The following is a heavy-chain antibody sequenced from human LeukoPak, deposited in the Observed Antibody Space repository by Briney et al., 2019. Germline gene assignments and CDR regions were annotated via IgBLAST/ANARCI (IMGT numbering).Heavy chain of an antibody. D-gene: IGHD6-19*01. Sequence: GRSLRPSCAASGFTFSSYAMHWVRQAPGKGLEWVAVISYDGSNKYYADSVKGRFTISRDNSKNTLYLQINSLRAEDTAVYYCAKDLRIAVPRGPDYWGQGTLVTVSS. CDR2: ISYDGSNK. CDR1: GFTFSSYA. CDR3: AKDLRIAVPRGPDY. V-gene: IGHV3-30-3*01. J-gene: IGHJ4*02.